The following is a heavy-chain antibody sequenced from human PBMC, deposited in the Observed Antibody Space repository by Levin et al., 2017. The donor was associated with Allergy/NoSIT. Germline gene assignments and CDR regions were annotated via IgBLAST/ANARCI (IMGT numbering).Heavy chain of an antibody. CDR2: IYYSGST. V-gene: IGHV4-30-4*01. D-gene: IGHD4-23*01. CDR3: ARDRQGYGGTRASYYFDY. CDR1: GGSISSGDYY. Sequence: KPSETLSLTCTVSGGSISSGDYYWSWIRQPPGTGLEWIGYIYYSGSTYYNPSLKSRVTISVDTSKNQFSLKLSSVTAADTAVYYCARDRQGYGGTRASYYFDYWGQGTLVTVSS. J-gene: IGHJ4*02.